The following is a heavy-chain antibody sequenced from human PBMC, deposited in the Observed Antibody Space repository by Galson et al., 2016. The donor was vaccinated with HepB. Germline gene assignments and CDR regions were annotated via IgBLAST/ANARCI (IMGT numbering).Heavy chain of an antibody. J-gene: IGHJ3*02. Sequence: SVKVSCKASGYTFTSYGITWVRQAPGQGLECMGWVSGYNGDATYEQKFQDRVTMTTDTSTSTAYMELRSLRSDDSAVYYCARDRAMMVVVPPHDAFDIWGQGTMVTVSS. CDR1: GYTFTSYG. CDR2: VSGYNGDA. D-gene: IGHD2-15*01. CDR3: ARDRAMMVVVPPHDAFDI. V-gene: IGHV1-18*04.